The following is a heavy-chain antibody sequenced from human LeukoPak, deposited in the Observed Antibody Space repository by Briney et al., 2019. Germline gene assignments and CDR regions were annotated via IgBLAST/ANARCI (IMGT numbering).Heavy chain of an antibody. J-gene: IGHJ6*03. CDR2: IYHSGST. CDR1: GYSISSGYY. Sequence: SESLSLTCTVSGYSISSGYYWGWIRQPPGKGLEWIGSIYHSGSTYYNPSLKSRVTISVDTSKDQFSLKLSSVTAADTAVYYCARSVSYMDVWGKGTTVTVSS. CDR3: ARSVSYMDV. D-gene: IGHD3-22*01. V-gene: IGHV4-38-2*02.